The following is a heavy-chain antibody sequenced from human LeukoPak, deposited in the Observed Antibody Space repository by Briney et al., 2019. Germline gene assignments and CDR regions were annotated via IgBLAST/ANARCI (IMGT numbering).Heavy chain of an antibody. CDR1: GVSINTYY. CDR2: IYNGGNT. V-gene: IGHV4-4*09. D-gene: IGHD1-26*01. CDR3: AAGPWELDF. Sequence: SETLSLTCTVAGVSINTYYASWIRQAPGKGLEFIGFIYNGGNTNYNPSLKSRATISVDTSNNQFSLRLTSVTAADTAMYYCAAGPWELDFWGQGALVTVSS. J-gene: IGHJ4*02.